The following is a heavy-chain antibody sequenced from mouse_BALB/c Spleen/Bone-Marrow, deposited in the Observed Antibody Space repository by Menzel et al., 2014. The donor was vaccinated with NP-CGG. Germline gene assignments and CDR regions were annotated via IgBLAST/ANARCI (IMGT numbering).Heavy chain of an antibody. Sequence: DVQLQESGGDLVKPGGSLKLSCAASGFTFSSYGMSWVRQTPDKRLEWVATISSGGSYTYYPDSVKGRFTISRDNAKNTLYLQMGSLKSEDTAMYYCARQTYYDYDGYFDYWGQGTTLTVSS. CDR2: ISSGGSYT. CDR3: ARQTYYDYDGYFDY. V-gene: IGHV5-6*01. J-gene: IGHJ2*01. D-gene: IGHD2-4*01. CDR1: GFTFSSYG.